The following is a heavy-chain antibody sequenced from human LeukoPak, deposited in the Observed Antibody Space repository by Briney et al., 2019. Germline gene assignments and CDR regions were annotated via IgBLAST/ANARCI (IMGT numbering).Heavy chain of an antibody. J-gene: IGHJ6*03. D-gene: IGHD1-7*01. Sequence: PSETLSLTCTVSGGSISSGSYYWSWIRQPAGKGLEWIGRIYTNGSTNYNPSLKSRVTISVDTSKNQFSLKLSSVTAADTAVYYCARVSDPFNWNLRSYYYYYMDVWGKGTTVTVSS. CDR2: IYTNGST. V-gene: IGHV4-61*02. CDR3: ARVSDPFNWNLRSYYYYYMDV. CDR1: GGSISSGSYY.